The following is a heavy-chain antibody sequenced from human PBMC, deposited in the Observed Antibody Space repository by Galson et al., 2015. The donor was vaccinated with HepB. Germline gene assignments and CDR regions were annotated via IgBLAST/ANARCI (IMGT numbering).Heavy chain of an antibody. J-gene: IGHJ4*02. Sequence: SLRLSCAASGFTFDDYTMHWVRQAPGKGLEWVSGISWNSGSIGYADSVKGRFTISRDNAKNSLYLQMNSLRAEDTAVYYCAREWAAAAVNDYWGQGTLVTVSS. CDR3: AREWAAAAVNDY. V-gene: IGHV3-9*01. CDR1: GFTFDDYT. CDR2: ISWNSGSI. D-gene: IGHD6-13*01.